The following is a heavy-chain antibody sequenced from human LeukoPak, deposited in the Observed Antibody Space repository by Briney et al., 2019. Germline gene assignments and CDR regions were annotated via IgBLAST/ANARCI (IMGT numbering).Heavy chain of an antibody. J-gene: IGHJ6*04. D-gene: IGHD3-9*01. CDR3: AGSILTGYYTGRVDYYYYGMDV. Sequence: GASVKVSCKASGGTFSSYAISWVRQAPGQGLEWMGGIIPIFGTANYAQKFQGRVTITADKSTSTAYMELSSLRSEDTAVYYCAGSILTGYYTGRVDYYYYGMDVWGKGTTATVSS. CDR2: IIPIFGTA. CDR1: GGTFSSYA. V-gene: IGHV1-69*06.